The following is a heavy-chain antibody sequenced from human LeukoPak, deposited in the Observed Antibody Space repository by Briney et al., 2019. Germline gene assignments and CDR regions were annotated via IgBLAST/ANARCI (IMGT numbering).Heavy chain of an antibody. Sequence: GGSLRLSCAASGFTFSSYWMSWVRQAPGKGLEWVANIKQDGSEKYYVDSVKGRFTISRDNAKNSLYLQMNSLRAEDTAVYYCARDHHGGGSGGPFDYWGQGTLVTVSS. V-gene: IGHV3-7*01. CDR2: IKQDGSEK. J-gene: IGHJ4*02. CDR1: GFTFSSYW. D-gene: IGHD3-10*01. CDR3: ARDHHGGGSGGPFDY.